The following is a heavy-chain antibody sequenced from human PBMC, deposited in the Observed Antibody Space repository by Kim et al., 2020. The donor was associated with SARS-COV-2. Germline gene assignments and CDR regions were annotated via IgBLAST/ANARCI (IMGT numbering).Heavy chain of an antibody. J-gene: IGHJ4*02. V-gene: IGHV4-34*01. CDR2: INHSGST. Sequence: SETLSLTCVVYGGSFSGYYWSWIRQPPGKGLEWIGEINHSGSTNYNPSLKSRVTISVDTSKNQFSLKLSSVTAADTAVYYCARAVRITIFGVVIIPGHYYFDYWGQGTLVTVSS. CDR3: ARAVRITIFGVVIIPGHYYFDY. D-gene: IGHD3-3*01. CDR1: GGSFSGYY.